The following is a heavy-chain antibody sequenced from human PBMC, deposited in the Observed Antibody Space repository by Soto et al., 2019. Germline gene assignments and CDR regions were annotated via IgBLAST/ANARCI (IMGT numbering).Heavy chain of an antibody. CDR1: GDSVSSNSAA. Sequence: SQTLSLTCAISGDSVSSNSAAWNWIRQSPSRGLEWLGRTYYRSKWYNDYAVSVKSRITINPDTSKNQFSLQLNSVTPEDTAVYYCIRDLRVAVAGASYYGIDVWGRGITVTVSS. CDR2: TYYRSKWYN. J-gene: IGHJ6*02. V-gene: IGHV6-1*01. CDR3: IRDLRVAVAGASYYGIDV. D-gene: IGHD6-19*01.